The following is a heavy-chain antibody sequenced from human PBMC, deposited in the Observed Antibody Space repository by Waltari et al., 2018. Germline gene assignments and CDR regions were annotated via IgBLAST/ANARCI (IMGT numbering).Heavy chain of an antibody. CDR1: GGSISSSSYY. J-gene: IGHJ4*02. CDR3: ATVEWELPYYFDY. CDR2: IYYSGGT. V-gene: IGHV4-39*07. D-gene: IGHD1-26*01. Sequence: QLQLQESGPGLVKPSETLSLTCTVSGGSISSSSYYWGWIRQPPGKGLEWIGSIYYSGGTYYNPSLKSRVTISVDTSKNQFSLKLSAVTAADTAVYYCATVEWELPYYFDYWGQGTLVTVSS.